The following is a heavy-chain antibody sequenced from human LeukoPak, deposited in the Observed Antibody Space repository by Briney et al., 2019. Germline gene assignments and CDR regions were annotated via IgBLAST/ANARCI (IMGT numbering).Heavy chain of an antibody. V-gene: IGHV1-2*02. J-gene: IGHJ5*02. D-gene: IGHD2-2*01. Sequence: ASVKVSCKASGYTFTGYYMHWVRQAPGQGLEWMGWINPNSGGTNYAQKFQGRVTMTRDTSISTVYMELSRLRSDDTAVYYCATTTDIVVVPAANTWGQGTLVTVSS. CDR1: GYTFTGYY. CDR2: INPNSGGT. CDR3: ATTTDIVVVPAANT.